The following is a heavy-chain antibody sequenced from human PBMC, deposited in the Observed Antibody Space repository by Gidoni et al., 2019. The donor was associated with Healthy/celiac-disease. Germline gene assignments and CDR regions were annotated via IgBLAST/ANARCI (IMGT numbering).Heavy chain of an antibody. CDR3: AKGGRFGEIWFDP. V-gene: IGHV3-30*18. D-gene: IGHD3-10*01. Sequence: QVQLVESGGGVVQPGRSLRLSCAASGFTFRSYGMHWVRQAPGKGLEWVAVISYDGSNKYYADSVKGRFTISRDNSKNTLYLQMNSLRAEDTAVYYCAKGGRFGEIWFDPWGQGTLVTVSS. CDR2: ISYDGSNK. J-gene: IGHJ5*02. CDR1: GFTFRSYG.